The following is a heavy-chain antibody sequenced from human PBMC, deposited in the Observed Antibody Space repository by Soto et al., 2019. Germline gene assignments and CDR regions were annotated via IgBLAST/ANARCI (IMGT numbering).Heavy chain of an antibody. V-gene: IGHV3-23*01. CDR1: GFTFSSYA. CDR3: AKSTQLRFFENNYYYYMDV. CDR2: VSGSDGST. D-gene: IGHD3-3*01. J-gene: IGHJ6*03. Sequence: GGTLRLSCAASGFTFSSYAMSWVRQAPGKGLEWVSTVSGSDGSTYYADSVKGRFTISRDNSKNTLYLQMNSLRAEDKAVYYCAKSTQLRFFENNYYYYMDVWGKGTTVPVSS.